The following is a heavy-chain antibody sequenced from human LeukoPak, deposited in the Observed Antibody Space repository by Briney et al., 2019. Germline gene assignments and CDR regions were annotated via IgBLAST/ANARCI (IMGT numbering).Heavy chain of an antibody. V-gene: IGHV5-51*01. D-gene: IGHD6-6*01. J-gene: IGHJ4*02. CDR1: GYSFTSYW. CDR3: ARFKYYYGGIAARLRTLSYFDY. CDR2: IYPGDSDT. Sequence: GESLKISYKGSGYSFTSYWIGWVRQMPGKGLEWMGIIYPGDSDTRYSPSFQGQVTISADKSISTAYLQWSSLKASDTAMYYCARFKYYYGGIAARLRTLSYFDYWGQGTLVTVSS.